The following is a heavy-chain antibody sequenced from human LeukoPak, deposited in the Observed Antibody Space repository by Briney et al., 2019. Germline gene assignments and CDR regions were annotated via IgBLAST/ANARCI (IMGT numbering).Heavy chain of an antibody. V-gene: IGHV4-39*07. CDR1: GGSISSSSYY. Sequence: SETLSLTCTVSGGSISSSSYYWGWIRQPPGKGLEWIGSIYYSGSTYYNPSLKSQVTISVDTSKDHFSLKLSSVTAADTAVYYCARGPSGYWLGGFDYWGQGTLVTVSS. D-gene: IGHD3-22*01. J-gene: IGHJ4*02. CDR2: IYYSGST. CDR3: ARGPSGYWLGGFDY.